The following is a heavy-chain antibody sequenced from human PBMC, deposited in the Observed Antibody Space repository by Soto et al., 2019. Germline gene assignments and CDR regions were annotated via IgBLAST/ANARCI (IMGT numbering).Heavy chain of an antibody. V-gene: IGHV3-23*01. CDR3: AKASRRWLQLTYFDY. CDR2: ISGSGGST. J-gene: IGHJ4*02. Sequence: LRLSCAASGFTFSSYAMSWVRQAPGKGLEWVSAISGSGGSTYYADSVKGRFTISRDNSKNTLYLQMNSLRAEDTAVYYCAKASRRWLQLTYFDYWGQGTLVTVSS. CDR1: GFTFSSYA. D-gene: IGHD5-12*01.